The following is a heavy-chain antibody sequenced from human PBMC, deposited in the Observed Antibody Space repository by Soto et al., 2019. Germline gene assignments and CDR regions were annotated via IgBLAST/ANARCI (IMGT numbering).Heavy chain of an antibody. Sequence: SETLSLTCTVSGGSISSYYWSWIRQPPGKGLEWIGYIYYSGSTNYNPSLKSRVTISVDTSKNQFSLKLSSVTAADTAVYYCARGISREYYFDYWGQGTLVTVSS. V-gene: IGHV4-59*01. CDR3: ARGISREYYFDY. J-gene: IGHJ4*02. CDR2: IYYSGST. CDR1: GGSISSYY. D-gene: IGHD3-3*02.